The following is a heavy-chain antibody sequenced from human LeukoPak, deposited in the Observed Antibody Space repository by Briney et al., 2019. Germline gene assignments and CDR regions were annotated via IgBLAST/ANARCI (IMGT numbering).Heavy chain of an antibody. CDR3: ARDVTYHGGDWFDP. J-gene: IGHJ5*02. D-gene: IGHD4-23*01. CDR2: ISSTASSI. V-gene: IGHV3-48*04. CDR1: EFTFSSYS. Sequence: GGSLRLSCAASEFTFSSYSMSWVRQAPGKGLEWVSYISSTASSIYYEDSVKGRFTISRDNAKKSLYLQMNSLRAEDTAVYYCARDVTYHGGDWFDPWGQGTLVTVSS.